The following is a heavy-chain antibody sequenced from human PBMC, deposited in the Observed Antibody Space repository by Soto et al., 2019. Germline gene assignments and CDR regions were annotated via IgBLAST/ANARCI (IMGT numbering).Heavy chain of an antibody. CDR3: ARAKTSSGCLEY. J-gene: IGHJ4*02. Sequence: ASVKVSCKASGYTFTNYYMHWVRQAPGQGIEWMGIINPSGCSTSYAQKFQGRVTLTRDTSTSTVYMELSSLRSEDTAVYYCARAKTSSGCLEYWGLGTLVTVSS. D-gene: IGHD6-19*01. V-gene: IGHV1-46*01. CDR2: INPSGCST. CDR1: GYTFTNYY.